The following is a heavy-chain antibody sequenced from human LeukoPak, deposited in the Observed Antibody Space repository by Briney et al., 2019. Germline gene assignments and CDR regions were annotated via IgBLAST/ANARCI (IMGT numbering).Heavy chain of an antibody. D-gene: IGHD5-12*01. CDR2: ISGSGGST. Sequence: GGSLRLPCAASGFTFSSYAMSWVRQAPGKGLEWVSAISGSGGSTYYADSVKGRFTISRDNSKNTLYLQMNSLRAEDTAVYYCAKDREWLPLEGAFDIWGQGTMVTVSS. CDR3: AKDREWLPLEGAFDI. J-gene: IGHJ3*02. CDR1: GFTFSSYA. V-gene: IGHV3-23*01.